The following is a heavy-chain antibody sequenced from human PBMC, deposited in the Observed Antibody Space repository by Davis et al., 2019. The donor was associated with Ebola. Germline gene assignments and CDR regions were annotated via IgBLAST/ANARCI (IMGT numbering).Heavy chain of an antibody. V-gene: IGHV3-48*03. CDR2: ISSCGSTI. D-gene: IGHD3-3*01. CDR1: GFTFSSYE. J-gene: IGHJ3*02. CDR3: ARGYYDFWSGYYTRAFDI. Sequence: GGSLRLSCAASGFTFSSYEMNWVRQAPGKGLEWVSYISSCGSTIYYADSVKGRFTISRDNAKNSLYLQMNSLRAEDTAVYYCARGYYDFWSGYYTRAFDIWGQGTMVTVSS.